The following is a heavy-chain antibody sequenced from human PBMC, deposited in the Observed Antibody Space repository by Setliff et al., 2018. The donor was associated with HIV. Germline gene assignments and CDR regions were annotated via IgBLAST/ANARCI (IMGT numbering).Heavy chain of an antibody. Sequence: GGSLRLSCSASGFTFSRFGMHWVRQAPGKGLEWLSYISSTTGTLYHADSVKGRFTISRDNAKSSLYLQMNSLRAEDTAVYYCGRDPRLVDFWGQGTMVTVSS. CDR1: GFTFSRFG. J-gene: IGHJ3*01. D-gene: IGHD2-8*02. CDR2: ISSTTGTL. V-gene: IGHV3-48*01. CDR3: GRDPRLVDF.